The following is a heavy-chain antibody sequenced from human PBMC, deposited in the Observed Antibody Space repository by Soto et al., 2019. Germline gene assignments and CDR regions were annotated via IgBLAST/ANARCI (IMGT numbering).Heavy chain of an antibody. CDR3: APFTTGDYFDY. CDR2: IYYSGST. D-gene: IGHD7-27*01. J-gene: IGHJ4*02. CDR1: GGSISSSSYY. Sequence: QLQLQESGPGLVKPSETLSLTCTVSGGSISSSSYYWGWIRQPPGKGLEWIGSIYYSGSTYYNPSLKSRVTISVDTSKNQFSLKLSSVTAADTAVYYCAPFTTGDYFDYWGQGTLVTVSS. V-gene: IGHV4-39*01.